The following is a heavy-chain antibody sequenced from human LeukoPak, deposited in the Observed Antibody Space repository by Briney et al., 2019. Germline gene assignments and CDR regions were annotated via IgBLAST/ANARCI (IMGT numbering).Heavy chain of an antibody. J-gene: IGHJ4*02. V-gene: IGHV3-23*01. D-gene: IGHD3-3*01. CDR2: ISGSGGVT. CDR1: GLTFRNYA. Sequence: GGSLRLSCAVTGLTFRNYAMSWVRQAPGKGPEWVSDISGSGGVTHYADSVKGRFTISRDNSENTLYLQMNSLRAEDTALYYCAKTKGDYEYWSGYYKYYFDYWGQGALVTVSS. CDR3: AKTKGDYEYWSGYYKYYFDY.